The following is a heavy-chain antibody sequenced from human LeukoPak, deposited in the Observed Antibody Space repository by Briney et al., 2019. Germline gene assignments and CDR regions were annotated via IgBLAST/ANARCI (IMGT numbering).Heavy chain of an antibody. CDR2: ISGSGGDT. V-gene: IGHV3-23*01. J-gene: IGHJ4*02. Sequence: GGSLRLSYAASGFTFSNFLMTWVRQAPGKGPEWVSAISGSGGDTYYADSVKGRFTISRDNSKNTLYLQMNSLRAEDTAVYYCAKKGATTGDFDYWGQGTLVTVSS. CDR1: GFTFSNFL. D-gene: IGHD1-26*01. CDR3: AKKGATTGDFDY.